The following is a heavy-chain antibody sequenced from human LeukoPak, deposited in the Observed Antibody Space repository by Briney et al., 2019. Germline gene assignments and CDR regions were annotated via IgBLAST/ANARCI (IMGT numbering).Heavy chain of an antibody. CDR3: ARVVVVPDAFYYYYMDV. CDR2: IKDSGST. V-gene: IGHV4-59*01. Sequence: SETLSLTCTVSGGSISSYYWTWIRQPPGKGLEWIGYIKDSGSTNYNPSLQSRVTISVDTSKNQFSLKLTSVTAADTALYYCARVVVVPDAFYYYYMDVWGKGTTVTVSS. D-gene: IGHD2-2*01. J-gene: IGHJ6*03. CDR1: GGSISSYY.